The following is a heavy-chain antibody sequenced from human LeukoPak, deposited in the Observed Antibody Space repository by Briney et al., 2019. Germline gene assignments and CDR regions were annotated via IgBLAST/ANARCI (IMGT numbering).Heavy chain of an antibody. CDR2: IYATGST. CDR1: GGSISSYY. J-gene: IGHJ4*02. Sequence: SETLSLTCTVSGGSISSYYWSWIRQPAGKGLEWIGRIYATGSTNYNPSLKSRVTISVDTSKNQFSLKLSSVTAADTAVYYCARRRVFGVVPDYWGQGTLVTVSS. CDR3: ARRRVFGVVPDY. V-gene: IGHV4-4*07. D-gene: IGHD3-3*01.